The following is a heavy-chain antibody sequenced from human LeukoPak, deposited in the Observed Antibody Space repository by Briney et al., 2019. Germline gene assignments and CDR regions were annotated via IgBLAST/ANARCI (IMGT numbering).Heavy chain of an antibody. V-gene: IGHV1-2*02. Sequence: ASVKVSCKASGYTFTGYYMHWVRQAPGQGLEWMGWINPNSGGTNYAQSFQGRVTLTADKTTSTAYMELTSLRAEDTAVYYCARLTDYLVDSVIGYWGQGTLITVSS. J-gene: IGHJ1*01. CDR3: ARLTDYLVDSVIGY. D-gene: IGHD1-14*01. CDR2: INPNSGGT. CDR1: GYTFTGYY.